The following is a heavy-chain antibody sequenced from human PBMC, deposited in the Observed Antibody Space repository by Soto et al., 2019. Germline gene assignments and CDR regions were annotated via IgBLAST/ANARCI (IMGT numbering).Heavy chain of an antibody. Sequence: SETLSLTCAVYGGSFSGYYWSWIRQPPEKGLEWIGEINHSGSTNYNPSLKSRVTISLDTSKNQFSLKLTSVTAADTAVYHCARRGDYYDSSGDATDIWGPGTMVT. CDR1: GGSFSGYY. CDR3: ARRGDYYDSSGDATDI. J-gene: IGHJ3*02. CDR2: INHSGST. D-gene: IGHD3-22*01. V-gene: IGHV4-34*01.